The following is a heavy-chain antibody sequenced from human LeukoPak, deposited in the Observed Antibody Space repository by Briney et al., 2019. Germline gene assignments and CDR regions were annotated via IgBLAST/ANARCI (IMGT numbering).Heavy chain of an antibody. J-gene: IGHJ4*02. V-gene: IGHV3-7*01. CDR2: IKEDDSVI. CDR3: GRLRSLDQ. CDR1: GFTFSSYW. Sequence: GGSLRLSCAASGFTFSSYWMSWVRQAPGKGLEWVANIKEDDSVIYYVDSVKGRLTISRNNAKKSLYLHMSSLRVEDTAVYFCGRLRSLDQWGQGTLVTVSS. D-gene: IGHD5-24*01.